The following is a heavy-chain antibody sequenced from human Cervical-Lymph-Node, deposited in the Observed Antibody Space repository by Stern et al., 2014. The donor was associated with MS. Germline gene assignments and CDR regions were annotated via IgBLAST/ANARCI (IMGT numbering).Heavy chain of an antibody. CDR1: GYTFTDFY. CDR2: IQCNSGGT. CDR3: ARDPHYGDYAAWNWFDP. D-gene: IGHD4-17*01. Sequence: QVQLVQSGAEVKKPGASVKVSCKTSGYTFTDFYMHWVRQVPGQGLEWMGRIQCNSGGTYYAPKFQGRVTMTRDTSINTAYMQMTWLTSDDTATYYCARDPHYGDYAAWNWFDPWGQGTLLIVSS. J-gene: IGHJ5*02. V-gene: IGHV1-2*06.